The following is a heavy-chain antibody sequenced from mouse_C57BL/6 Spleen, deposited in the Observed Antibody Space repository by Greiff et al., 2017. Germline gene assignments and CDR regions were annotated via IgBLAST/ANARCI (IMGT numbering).Heavy chain of an antibody. CDR1: GYTFTDYY. V-gene: IGHV1-26*01. CDR2: INPNNGGT. J-gene: IGHJ4*01. Sequence: EVQLQQSGPELVKPGASVKISCKASGYTFTDYYMNWVKQSHGKSLEWIGDINPNNGGTSYNQKFKGKATLTVDKSSSTAYMELRSLTSEDSAVYYCARREPHYYAMDYWGQGTSVTVSS. CDR3: ARREPHYYAMDY.